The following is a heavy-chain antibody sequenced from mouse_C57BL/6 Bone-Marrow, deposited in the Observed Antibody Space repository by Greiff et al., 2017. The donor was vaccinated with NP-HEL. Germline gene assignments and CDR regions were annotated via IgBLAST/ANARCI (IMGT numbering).Heavy chain of an antibody. CDR1: GFTFSSYT. J-gene: IGHJ1*03. Sequence: EVQLVESGGGLVKPGGSLKLSCAASGFTFSSYTMSWVRQTPEKRLEWVATISGGGGNTSYPDRVKGRFTISRANAKNTLDLQMSSLRSDDTALYYCARHISRSYWYFDGWGTGTTVTVSS. CDR2: ISGGGGNT. D-gene: IGHD1-1*01. CDR3: ARHISRSYWYFDG. V-gene: IGHV5-9*01.